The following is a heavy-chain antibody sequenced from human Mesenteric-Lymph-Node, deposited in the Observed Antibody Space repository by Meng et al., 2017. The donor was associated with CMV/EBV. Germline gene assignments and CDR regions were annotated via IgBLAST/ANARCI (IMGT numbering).Heavy chain of an antibody. CDR2: IYYSGST. CDR3: ARQHSSKYSYGPYYFDS. CDR1: GGSISSSSYY. V-gene: IGHV4-39*01. Sequence: SETLSLTCTVSGGSISSSSYYWGWIRQPPGKGLEWIGSIYYSGSTYYNPSLKSRVTILVDTSKNQFSLKLRSVTAADTAMYYCARQHSSKYSYGPYYFDSWGQGTLVTVSS. D-gene: IGHD5-18*01. J-gene: IGHJ4*02.